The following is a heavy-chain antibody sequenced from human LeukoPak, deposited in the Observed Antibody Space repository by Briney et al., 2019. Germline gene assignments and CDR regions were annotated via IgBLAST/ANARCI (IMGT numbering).Heavy chain of an antibody. D-gene: IGHD2-15*01. Sequence: ASVKVSCKASGYTFTCYYMHWVRQAPGQGLEWMGWINPNSGGTNYAQKFQGRVTMTRDTSISTAYMELSRLRSDDTAVYHCARAESQYQRYCSGGSCYPFDYWGQGTLVTVSS. CDR1: GYTFTCYY. J-gene: IGHJ4*02. CDR2: INPNSGGT. CDR3: ARAESQYQRYCSGGSCYPFDY. V-gene: IGHV1-2*02.